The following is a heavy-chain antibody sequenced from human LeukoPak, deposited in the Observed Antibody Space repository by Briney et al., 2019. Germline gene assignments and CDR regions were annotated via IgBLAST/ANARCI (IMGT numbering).Heavy chain of an antibody. CDR2: IKQDGSEK. D-gene: IGHD5-18*01. CDR3: ARGYTDMVHYYFDY. Sequence: PGGSLRLSCAASGFTFSSYWMSWVRQAPGKGLEWVANIKQDGSEKYYVDSVKGRFTISRDNSMNTLYLQMNSLRAEDTAVYYCARGYTDMVHYYFDYWGQATLVTVSS. J-gene: IGHJ4*02. V-gene: IGHV3-7*01. CDR1: GFTFSSYW.